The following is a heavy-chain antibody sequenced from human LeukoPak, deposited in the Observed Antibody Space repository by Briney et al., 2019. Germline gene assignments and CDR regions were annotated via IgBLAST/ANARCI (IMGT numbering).Heavy chain of an antibody. CDR1: GFTFSSYA. CDR2: ISYDGSNK. V-gene: IGHV3-30-3*01. Sequence: GRSLRLSCAASGFTFSSYAMHWVRQAPGKGLEWVAVISYDGSNKYYADSVKGRFTISRDNPKNTLYLQMNSLRAEDTAVYYCAREDYGDYDYYFDYWGQGTLVTVSS. D-gene: IGHD4-17*01. J-gene: IGHJ4*02. CDR3: AREDYGDYDYYFDY.